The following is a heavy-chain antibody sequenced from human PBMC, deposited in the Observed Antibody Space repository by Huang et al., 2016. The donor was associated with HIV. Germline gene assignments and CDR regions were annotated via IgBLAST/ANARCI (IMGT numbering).Heavy chain of an antibody. V-gene: IGHV3-23*01. CDR3: AKGSERSLTGPKYQYYFDY. CDR2: ISVSGSST. J-gene: IGHJ4*02. Sequence: EVQLLESGGGLVQPGGSLRLSCAASIFTFSTSAMSWVRPAPGKGLEWVSGISVSGSSTYYADSVKGRFTISRYNSRNTLYLQMKSLRVEDTAIYYCAKGSERSLTGPKYQYYFDYWGQGTLVTVSS. D-gene: IGHD3-3*01. CDR1: IFTFSTSA.